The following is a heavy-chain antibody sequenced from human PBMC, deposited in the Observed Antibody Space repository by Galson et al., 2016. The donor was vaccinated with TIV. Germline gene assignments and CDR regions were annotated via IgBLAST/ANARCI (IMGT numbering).Heavy chain of an antibody. V-gene: IGHV1-46*01. CDR3: ARTESCGGDCYVFDY. CDR1: GYTFINND. J-gene: IGHJ4*02. CDR2: INPSGGDA. Sequence: VKVSCKASGYTFINNDIHWVRQAPGQGLEWMGIINPSGGDATYAQKFQGRVTMTRDTSTSTISMDLSSLTSEDTAVYYCARTESCGGDCYVFDYWGQGTLVTVSS. D-gene: IGHD2-21*02.